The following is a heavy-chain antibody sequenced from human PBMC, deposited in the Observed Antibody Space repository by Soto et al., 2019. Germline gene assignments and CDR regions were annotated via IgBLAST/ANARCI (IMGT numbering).Heavy chain of an antibody. CDR1: GYTFNNYA. CDR2: YNTYIAYG. D-gene: IGHD2-21*02. CDR3: ARNSSDFYGWLDP. Sequence: QVQLLQSGAEVKEPGASVKVSCKASGYTFNNYAVSWVRQAPGQGLEWMGWYNTYIAYGQSAKKYQGRVSMTTDTSTNTAYMELKSLRSDDTAVYYWARNSSDFYGWLDPWGQWTLVTVSS. J-gene: IGHJ5*02. V-gene: IGHV1-18*04.